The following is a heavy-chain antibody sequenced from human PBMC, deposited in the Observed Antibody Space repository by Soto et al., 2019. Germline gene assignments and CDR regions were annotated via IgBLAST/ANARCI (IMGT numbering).Heavy chain of an antibody. CDR2: INAGNGNT. V-gene: IGHV1-3*01. CDR1: GYTFTSYA. J-gene: IGHJ4*02. D-gene: IGHD2-21*02. Sequence: ASVKVSCKASGYTFTSYAMHWVRQAPGQRLEWMGWINAGNGNTKYSQKFQGRVTITRDTSASTAYMELSSLRSEDTAVYYCAMSSVLVTALDYWGQGALVTVSS. CDR3: AMSSVLVTALDY.